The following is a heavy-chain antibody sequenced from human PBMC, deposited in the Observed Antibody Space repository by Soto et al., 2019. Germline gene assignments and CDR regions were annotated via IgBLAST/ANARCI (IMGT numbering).Heavy chain of an antibody. CDR1: GFTFSSYG. CDR3: ARDLESMVRGVIGVAY. J-gene: IGHJ4*02. V-gene: IGHV3-33*01. CDR2: IWDDGSNT. Sequence: QVQLVESGGGVVQTGRSLRLSCAASGFTFSSYGMHWVRQAPGKGLEWVAVIWDDGSNTYYADSVKGRFTISRGNSKSTLYLQMSSLRAEDTAVYYCARDLESMVRGVIGVAYWGQGSLVTV. D-gene: IGHD3-10*01.